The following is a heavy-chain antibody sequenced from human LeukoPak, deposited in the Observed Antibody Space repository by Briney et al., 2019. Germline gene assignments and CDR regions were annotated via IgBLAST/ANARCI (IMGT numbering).Heavy chain of an antibody. CDR1: GFTFSSYG. J-gene: IGHJ4*02. CDR3: AKESTMYHSGWFFDY. V-gene: IGHV3-30*18. D-gene: IGHD6-19*01. Sequence: GGSLRLSCAASGFTFSSYGMHWVRQAPGKGLEWVAVISYDEGTKYYADSVKGRFTISRDNSKNTLSLQMNSLKAEDTAVYYCAKESTMYHSGWFFDYWGQGTLVSVSS. CDR2: ISYDEGTK.